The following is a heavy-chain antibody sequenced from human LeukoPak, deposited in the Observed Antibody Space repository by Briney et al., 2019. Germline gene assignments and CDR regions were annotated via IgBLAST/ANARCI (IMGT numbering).Heavy chain of an antibody. CDR1: GYTFTTYN. Sequence: ASVKVSCKASGYTFTTYNINWVRQAPGQGLEWMGWISGYNGNTNYAQKLQGRVTMTTDTSTSTAYMELRSLKSDDTAVYYCARDIKRSRARWENLGFDPWGQGTLVTVSS. CDR2: ISGYNGNT. CDR3: ARDIKRSRARWENLGFDP. J-gene: IGHJ5*02. D-gene: IGHD1-14*01. V-gene: IGHV1-18*01.